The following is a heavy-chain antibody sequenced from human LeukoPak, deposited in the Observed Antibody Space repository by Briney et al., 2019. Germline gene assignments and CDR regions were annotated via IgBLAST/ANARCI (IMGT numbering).Heavy chain of an antibody. V-gene: IGHV3-30-3*01. Sequence: PGRSLRLSCAASGFTFSSYAMHWVRQAPGKGLEWVAVISYDGSSKYYADSVKGRFTISRDNSKNTLYLQMNSLRAEDTAVYYCARDMTHYGDYVGYFDYWGQGTLVTVSS. J-gene: IGHJ4*02. CDR2: ISYDGSSK. D-gene: IGHD4-17*01. CDR3: ARDMTHYGDYVGYFDY. CDR1: GFTFSSYA.